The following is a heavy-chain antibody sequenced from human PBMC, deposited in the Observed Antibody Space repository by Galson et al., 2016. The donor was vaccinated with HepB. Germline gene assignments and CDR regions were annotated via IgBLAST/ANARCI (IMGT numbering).Heavy chain of an antibody. J-gene: IGHJ4*02. V-gene: IGHV3-9*01. D-gene: IGHD6-19*01. CDR3: AKWGSSAWYTDRYCFDY. CDR1: GFTFHHYA. Sequence: SLRLSCAASGFTFHHYAMHWVRQAPGRGLEWVSGISWNSGSNGYADSVKGRFTISRDNAKNSLYLQMNSLRAEDTALYYCAKWGSSAWYTDRYCFDYWGQGTLVTVSS. CDR2: ISWNSGSN.